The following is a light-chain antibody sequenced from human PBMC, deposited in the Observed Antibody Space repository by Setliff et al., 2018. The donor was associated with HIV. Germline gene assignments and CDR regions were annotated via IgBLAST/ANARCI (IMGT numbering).Light chain of an antibody. CDR1: SSDVGRYNN. CDR3: SSYTVTNTRG. J-gene: IGLJ1*01. Sequence: ALTQPPSASGSPGQSVTISCTGTSSDVGRYNNVSWYQRHPGKVPKLIIYEVDRRPSGISDRFSGSKSGNTASLTIAGLQAEDEAEYFCSSYTVTNTRGFGTGTKV. CDR2: EVD. V-gene: IGLV2-8*01.